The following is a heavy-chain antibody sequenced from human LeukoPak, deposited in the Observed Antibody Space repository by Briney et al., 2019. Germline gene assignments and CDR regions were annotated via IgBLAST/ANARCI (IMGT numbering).Heavy chain of an antibody. V-gene: IGHV3-23*01. CDR2: ISGGGST. CDR3: AKGLGSGWYLFEY. J-gene: IGHJ4*02. CDR1: GFTFSSNA. D-gene: IGHD6-19*01. Sequence: PGGSLRLSCAGSGFTFSSNAMNWVRQAPGKGLEWVSAISGGGSTYYADSVKGRFTISRDDSKNTLYVQMNSLRAEDTAVYYCAKGLGSGWYLFEYWGQGTLVTVSS.